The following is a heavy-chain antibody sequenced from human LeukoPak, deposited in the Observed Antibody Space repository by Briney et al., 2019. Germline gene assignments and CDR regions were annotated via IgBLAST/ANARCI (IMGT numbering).Heavy chain of an antibody. J-gene: IGHJ4*01. CDR2: IRTKVYSATT. CDR1: GFPFGDYA. V-gene: IGHV3-49*04. D-gene: IGHD2-15*01. CDR3: TRDPTYCSGGSCSFYFDY. Sequence: PGGSLRLSCVTSGFPFGDYAMSWVRQAPGQGLEWLGFIRTKVYSATTEDAASVRGRFSISRDDSKSIAYLQMNSLKTEDTAVYYCTRDPTYCSGGSCSFYFDYWGHGTLVTVSS.